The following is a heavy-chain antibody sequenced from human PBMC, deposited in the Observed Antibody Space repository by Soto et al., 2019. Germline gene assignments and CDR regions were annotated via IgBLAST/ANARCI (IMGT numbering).Heavy chain of an antibody. CDR1: GFTFSSYS. Sequence: GGSLRLSCAASGFTFSSYSMNWVRQAPGKGLEWVSYISSSSSTIYYADSVKGRFTISRDNAKNSLYLQMNSLRAEDTAVYYCAREGWDIKYYYYYMYVCGKGTTVTVSS. CDR3: AREGWDIKYYYYYMYV. J-gene: IGHJ6*03. CDR2: ISSSSSTI. D-gene: IGHD1-26*01. V-gene: IGHV3-48*01.